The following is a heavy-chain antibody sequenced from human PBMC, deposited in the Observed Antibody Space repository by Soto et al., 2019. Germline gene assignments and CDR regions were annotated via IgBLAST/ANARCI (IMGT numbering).Heavy chain of an antibody. CDR1: GFTFSSYA. CDR2: ISGSGGST. J-gene: IGHJ6*02. CDR3: AKGKRGLDYYYYGMDV. V-gene: IGHV3-23*01. Sequence: GGSLRLSCAASGFTFSSYAMSWVRQAPGKGLEWVSAISGSGGSTYYADSVKGRFTISRDNSKNTLYLQMNSLRAEDTAVYYCAKGKRGLDYYYYGMDVWDQGTTVTVSS.